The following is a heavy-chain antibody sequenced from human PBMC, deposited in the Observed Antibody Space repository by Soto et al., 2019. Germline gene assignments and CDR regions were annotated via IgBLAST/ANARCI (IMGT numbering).Heavy chain of an antibody. D-gene: IGHD2-2*01. J-gene: IGHJ4*02. CDR2: IYYSGST. V-gene: IGHV4-59*01. CDR3: ASNVEGYCSSTSCNPYFDY. CDR1: GGSISSYY. Sequence: TSETLSLTCTVSGGSISSYYWSWIRQPPGKGLERIGYIYYSGSTNYNPSLKSRVTISVDTSKNQFSLKLSSVTAADTAVYYCASNVEGYCSSTSCNPYFDYWGQGTLVTVSS.